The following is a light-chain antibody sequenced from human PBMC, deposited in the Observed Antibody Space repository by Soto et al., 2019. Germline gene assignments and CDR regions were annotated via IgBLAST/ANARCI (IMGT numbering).Light chain of an antibody. J-gene: IGKJ3*01. CDR2: DAS. CDR1: QSISYF. Sequence: EIVLTQSPATLSLSPGERATLPCRASQSISYFLAWYQQKPGQGPRLLIFDASNRAAGIPARFSGSGSGTDFTLTISSLDPEDFAVYYCQQRSDWPTFGPGTRVDLK. CDR3: QQRSDWPT. V-gene: IGKV3-11*01.